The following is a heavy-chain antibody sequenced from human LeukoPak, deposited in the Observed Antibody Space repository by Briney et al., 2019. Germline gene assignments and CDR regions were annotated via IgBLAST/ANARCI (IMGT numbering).Heavy chain of an antibody. CDR3: ARVDYYDSSGHSIDY. CDR1: GFTFSDYW. CDR2: IKQDGSEK. V-gene: IGHV3-7*01. Sequence: GGSLRLSCAASGFTFSDYWMRWVRQAPGKGLEWVADIKQDGSEKYYVDSVKGRFTISRENAKNSLYLQTSSLRAEDTAVYYCARVDYYDSSGHSIDYWGQGTLVTVSS. J-gene: IGHJ4*02. D-gene: IGHD3-22*01.